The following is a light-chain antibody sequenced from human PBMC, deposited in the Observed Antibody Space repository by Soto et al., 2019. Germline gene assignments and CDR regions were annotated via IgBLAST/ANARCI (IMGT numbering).Light chain of an antibody. V-gene: IGKV3-20*01. CDR3: HQFGSCPRFT. Sequence: EIVLTQSPGTLSLSPGERATLSCRASQSINNRYLAWYQQKPGQAPRLLIYGASSRATGIPDRFIGSGSGTKFTLLTSSRETADFSVYYYHQFGSCPRFTFGPGTKVEIK. CDR1: QSINNRY. CDR2: GAS. J-gene: IGKJ3*01.